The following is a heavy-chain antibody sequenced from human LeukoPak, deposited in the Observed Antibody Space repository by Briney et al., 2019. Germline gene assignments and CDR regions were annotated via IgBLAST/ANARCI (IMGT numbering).Heavy chain of an antibody. Sequence: GGSLRLSCAASGFSFDDYTLHWVRQEPGKGLEWVSLITRDGGSTFYADSVKGRFTISRDKSKNSLSLQMNSLRSEDTALYYCATERKQYFDHWGQGTLVTFSS. V-gene: IGHV3-43*01. CDR1: GFSFDDYT. CDR2: ITRDGGST. J-gene: IGHJ4*02. CDR3: ATERKQYFDH.